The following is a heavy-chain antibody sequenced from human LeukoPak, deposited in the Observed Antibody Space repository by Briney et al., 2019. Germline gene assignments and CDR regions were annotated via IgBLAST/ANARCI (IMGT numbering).Heavy chain of an antibody. CDR3: ARQGDGYINNYFDP. CDR2: IYPADSDT. V-gene: IGHV5-51*01. D-gene: IGHD5-24*01. Sequence: GESLKISCKGSGYSFTNYWIGWVRHMPGKGLEWMGIIYPADSDTRYSPSFQGQVTISVDKSISTAYLQWSSLKASDTAMYYCARQGDGYINNYFDPWGQGTLVTVSS. J-gene: IGHJ5*02. CDR1: GYSFTNYW.